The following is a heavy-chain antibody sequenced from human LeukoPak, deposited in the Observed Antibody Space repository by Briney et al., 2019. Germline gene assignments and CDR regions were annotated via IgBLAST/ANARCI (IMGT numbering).Heavy chain of an antibody. J-gene: IGHJ4*02. V-gene: IGHV4-59*12. D-gene: IGHD6-6*01. CDR3: ARETEYSSFSFDY. CDR2: IHYSGST. CDR1: GGSISSYY. Sequence: SETLSLTCTVSGGSISSYYWSWIRQPPGKGLEWIGYIHYSGSTNYNPSLKSRVTISVDTSKNQFSLKLSSVTAADTAVYYCARETEYSSFSFDYWGQGTLVTVSS.